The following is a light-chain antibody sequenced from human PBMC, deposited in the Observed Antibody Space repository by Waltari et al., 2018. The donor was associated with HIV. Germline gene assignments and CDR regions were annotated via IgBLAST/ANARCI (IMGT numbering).Light chain of an antibody. CDR3: CSYAGSYTLGV. CDR1: SRPVGWYTY. Sequence: QPPLPPPRPVSGSPGLAVTPSCPATSRPVGWYTYVSSDQHHPGKAPKLIIYDVSKRPSGVPDRFSGSKSGNTASLTISGLQAEDEADYYCCSYAGSYTLGVFGGGTKLTVL. V-gene: IGLV2-11*02. J-gene: IGLJ2*01. CDR2: DVS.